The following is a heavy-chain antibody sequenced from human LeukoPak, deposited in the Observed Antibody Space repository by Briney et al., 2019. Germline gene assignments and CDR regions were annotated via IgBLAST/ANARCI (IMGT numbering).Heavy chain of an antibody. V-gene: IGHV1-2*02. J-gene: IGHJ6*03. Sequence: ASMKVSCMASGYIFTGYYMHGVGQAPGQGLEWMGWINPNSGGTSYAQKFQGRVTMTRDMSTSTVYMELSSLRSEDTAVYYCARARHCSSTSCYEGYYYYYYYMDVWGKGTTVTVSS. CDR3: ARARHCSSTSCYEGYYYYYYYMDV. D-gene: IGHD2-2*01. CDR2: INPNSGGT. CDR1: GYIFTGYY.